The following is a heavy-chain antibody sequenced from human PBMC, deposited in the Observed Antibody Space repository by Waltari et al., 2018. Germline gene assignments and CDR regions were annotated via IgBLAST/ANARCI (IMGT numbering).Heavy chain of an antibody. Sequence: EVQLLESGGGLVQPGGSLRLSCAASGFTFSSYAMSWVRQAPGKGLEWVSAISGSGGSTYYADSGKGRFTISRDNSKNTLYLQMNSLRAEDTAVYYCAKDRKEEQLVDYWGQGTLVTVSS. D-gene: IGHD6-6*01. CDR1: GFTFSSYA. V-gene: IGHV3-23*01. J-gene: IGHJ4*02. CDR2: ISGSGGST. CDR3: AKDRKEEQLVDY.